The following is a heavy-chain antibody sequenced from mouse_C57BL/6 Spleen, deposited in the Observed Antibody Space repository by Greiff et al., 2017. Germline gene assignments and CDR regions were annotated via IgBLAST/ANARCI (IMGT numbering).Heavy chain of an antibody. J-gene: IGHJ1*03. CDR1: GYAFTNYL. Sequence: QVQLQQSGAELVRPGTSVKVSCKASGYAFTNYLIEWVKQRPGQGLEWIGVVNPGSGGTNYNEKFKGKATLTADKSYSTAYMQLSSLTSEDSAVYVCARAATVVADWYFDVWGTGTTVTVSS. CDR3: ARAATVVADWYFDV. CDR2: VNPGSGGT. D-gene: IGHD1-1*01. V-gene: IGHV1-54*01.